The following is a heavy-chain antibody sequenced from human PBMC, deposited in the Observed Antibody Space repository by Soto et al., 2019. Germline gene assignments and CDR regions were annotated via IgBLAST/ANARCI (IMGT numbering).Heavy chain of an antibody. D-gene: IGHD6-19*01. CDR1: GFTFSNAW. Sequence: EVQLVESGGGLVKPGGSLRLSCAASGFTFSNAWMSWVRQAPGKGLEWVGRIKSKTDGGTTDYAAPVKGRFTTSRDDSKNTLYLQMNSLKTEDTAVYYCTTAPRYSSGWSNYYGMDVWGQGTTVTVSS. V-gene: IGHV3-15*01. CDR2: IKSKTDGGTT. CDR3: TTAPRYSSGWSNYYGMDV. J-gene: IGHJ6*02.